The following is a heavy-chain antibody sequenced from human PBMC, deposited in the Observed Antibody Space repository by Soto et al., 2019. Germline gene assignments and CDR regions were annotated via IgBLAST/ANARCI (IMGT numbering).Heavy chain of an antibody. V-gene: IGHV3-23*01. D-gene: IGHD3-3*02. CDR1: GFTFSYSV. CDR3: AREGDDRHFFFDS. J-gene: IGHJ4*02. Sequence: GGSLRLSCVGSGFTFSYSVMAWVRQSPGKGLEWLSVMSGDGRTRYALSVTGRFTISRDNSRNTLYLQMRSLRAEDAAAYYCAREGDDRHFFFDSWGQGTLVTVSS. CDR2: MSGDGRT.